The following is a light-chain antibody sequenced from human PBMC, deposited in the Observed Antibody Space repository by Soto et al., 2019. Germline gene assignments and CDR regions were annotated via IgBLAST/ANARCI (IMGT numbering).Light chain of an antibody. CDR2: GAS. Sequence: AIQMTQSPSSLSASVGDSVTITCRASQGIGNDLGWYQQRPGKAPKLLIYGASTLQSGVPSRFGGSGSGTDFTLTISSLQPEDSATYYCLQDDTFPLTFGGGTKVEI. V-gene: IGKV1-6*01. CDR3: LQDDTFPLT. J-gene: IGKJ4*01. CDR1: QGIGND.